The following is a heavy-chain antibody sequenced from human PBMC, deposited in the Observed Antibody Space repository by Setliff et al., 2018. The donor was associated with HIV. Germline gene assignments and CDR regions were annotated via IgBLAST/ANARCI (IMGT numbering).Heavy chain of an antibody. D-gene: IGHD3-3*01. CDR3: ARDSRPRSGFWVSDYYYYMDV. V-gene: IGHV3-23*01. CDR1: GFTFNTYA. J-gene: IGHJ6*03. CDR2: IRGSGSST. Sequence: PGGSLRLSCAASGFTFNTYAMNWVRQAPGKGLEWVSGIRGSGSSTYYADSVKGRFTISRDNAKNSLYLQMNSLRAEDTAVYYCARDSRPRSGFWVSDYYYYMDVWGKGTTVTVSS.